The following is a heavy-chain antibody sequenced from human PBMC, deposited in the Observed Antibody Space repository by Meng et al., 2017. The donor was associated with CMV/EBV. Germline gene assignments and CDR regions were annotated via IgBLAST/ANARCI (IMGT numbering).Heavy chain of an antibody. D-gene: IGHD2-15*01. CDR2: MNPNSGNT. J-gene: IGHJ6*02. CDR1: GYTFTSYD. Sequence: ASVKVSCKASGYTFTSYDISWVRQATGQGLEWMGWMNPNSGNTGYAQKCQGRVTITRNTSISTAYMELSSLRSEDTAVYYCARVREHQAATLYYYSYGMDVWGQGTTVTVSS. V-gene: IGHV1-8*03. CDR3: ARVREHQAATLYYYSYGMDV.